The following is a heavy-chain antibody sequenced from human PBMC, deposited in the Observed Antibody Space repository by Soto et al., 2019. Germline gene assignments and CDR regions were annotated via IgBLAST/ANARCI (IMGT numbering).Heavy chain of an antibody. Sequence: ASVKVSCNASGYTFTSYDINLVRQATGQGLEWMGWMNPNSGNTGYAQKFQGRVTMTRNTSISTAYMELSSLRSEDTAVYYCARVGLDCSSTSCYIYYYYYYMDVWGKGTTVTVSS. D-gene: IGHD2-2*02. J-gene: IGHJ6*03. V-gene: IGHV1-8*01. CDR1: GYTFTSYD. CDR3: ARVGLDCSSTSCYIYYYYYYMDV. CDR2: MNPNSGNT.